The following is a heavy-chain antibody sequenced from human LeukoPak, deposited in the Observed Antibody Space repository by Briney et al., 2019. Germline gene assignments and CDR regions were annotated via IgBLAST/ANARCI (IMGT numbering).Heavy chain of an antibody. CDR1: GFTFSSYE. CDR2: ISSSGSTI. CDR3: ASSTEPSPDSYGSHDAFDI. V-gene: IGHV3-48*03. Sequence: GGSLRLSCAASGFTFSSYEMNWVRQAPGKGLEWVSYISSSGSTIYYADSVKGRFTISRDNAKNSLYLQMNSLRAEDTAVYYCASSTEPSPDSYGSHDAFDIWGQGTMVTVSS. D-gene: IGHD5-18*01. J-gene: IGHJ3*02.